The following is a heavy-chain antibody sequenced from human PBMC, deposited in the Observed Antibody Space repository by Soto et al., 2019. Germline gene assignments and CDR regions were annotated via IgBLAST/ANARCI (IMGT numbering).Heavy chain of an antibody. CDR2: IIPIFATA. V-gene: IGHV1-69*12. D-gene: IGHD2-21*01. CDR1: GGTFSSYA. J-gene: IGHJ6*02. Sequence: QVQLVQSGAEVKKPGSSVKVSCKASGGTFSSYAINGVRQAPGQGLEWMGGIIPIFATADYAQKFQGRVTITADESTSTAYMELSRLRSDDTAVYYCAQCLLEVNYQYGMDVWCQGTTVTVS. CDR3: AQCLLEVNYQYGMDV.